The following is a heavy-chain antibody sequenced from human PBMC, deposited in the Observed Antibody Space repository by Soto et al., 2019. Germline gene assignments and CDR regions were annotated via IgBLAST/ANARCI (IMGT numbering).Heavy chain of an antibody. CDR1: GYTFTGYY. CDR3: ARDQTAFPRHYGMDV. J-gene: IGHJ6*02. V-gene: IGHV1-2*04. Sequence: QVQLVQSGAEVKKPGASVKVSCKASGYTFTGYYMHWVRQAPGQGLEWMGWINPNSGGTNYAQKFQGWVTITRDTSISTAYMELSSLRSDDTAVDYCARDQTAFPRHYGMDVWGQGTTVTVSS. CDR2: INPNSGGT. D-gene: IGHD2-21*01.